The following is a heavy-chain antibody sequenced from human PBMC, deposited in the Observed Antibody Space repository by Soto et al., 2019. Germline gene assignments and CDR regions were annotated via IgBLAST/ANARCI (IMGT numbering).Heavy chain of an antibody. CDR2: IYYSGST. J-gene: IGHJ6*02. Sequence: SETLSLTCTVSGGSISSYYWSWIRQPPGKGLEWIGYIYYSGSTNYNPSLKSRVTISVDTSKNQFSLKLSSVTAADTAVYYCARDRQTSYYYYGMDVWGQGTTVTVSS. CDR1: GGSISSYY. V-gene: IGHV4-59*01. CDR3: ARDRQTSYYYYGMDV.